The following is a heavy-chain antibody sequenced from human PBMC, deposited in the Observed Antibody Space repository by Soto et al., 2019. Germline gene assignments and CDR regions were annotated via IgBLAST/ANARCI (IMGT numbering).Heavy chain of an antibody. CDR1: GFTFSSYS. V-gene: IGHV3-21*01. Sequence: GGSLRLSCAASGFTFSSYSMNWVRQAPGKGLEWVSSISSSSSYIYYADSVKGRFTISRDNAKNSLYLQMNSLRAEDTAVYYCARESYYYDSSVDYWGQGTLVTASS. J-gene: IGHJ4*02. D-gene: IGHD3-22*01. CDR2: ISSSSSYI. CDR3: ARESYYYDSSVDY.